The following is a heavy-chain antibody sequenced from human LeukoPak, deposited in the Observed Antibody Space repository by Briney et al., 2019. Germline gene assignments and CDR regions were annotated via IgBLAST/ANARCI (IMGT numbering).Heavy chain of an antibody. CDR2: IYYSGST. CDR3: ARDGTLGYCTNGVCPG. D-gene: IGHD2-8*01. Sequence: SETLSLTCTVSGGSISSSSYYWGWIRQPPGEGLEWIGSIYYSGSTYYNPSLKSRVTISVDTSKNQFSLKLSSVTAADTAVYYCARDGTLGYCTNGVCPGWGQGTLVTVSS. CDR1: GGSISSSSYY. V-gene: IGHV4-39*07. J-gene: IGHJ4*02.